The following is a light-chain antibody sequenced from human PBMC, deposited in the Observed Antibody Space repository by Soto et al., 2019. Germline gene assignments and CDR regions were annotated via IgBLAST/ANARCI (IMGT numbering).Light chain of an antibody. CDR3: QQYGNTPQT. CDR2: GVS. CDR1: ESLSSSY. J-gene: IGKJ1*01. Sequence: MLTLSPGTLSFSPGRTSAVYCSASESLSSSYLAWYQQKPGQAPRLLIYGVSSRATGIPARFSGSGSGTDFTLTISRLEPEDFAVYYCQQYGNTPQTFGQGTKVDIK. V-gene: IGKV3-20*01.